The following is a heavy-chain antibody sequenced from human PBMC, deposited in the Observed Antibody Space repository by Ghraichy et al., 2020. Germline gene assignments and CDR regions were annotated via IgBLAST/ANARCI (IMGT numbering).Heavy chain of an antibody. CDR3: AKVLPFAIFGPGFDH. CDR2: ISYDGSNK. V-gene: IGHV3-30*18. CDR1: GFSFINYA. D-gene: IGHD3-3*01. Sequence: GGSLRLSCAASGFSFINYAMNWVRQAPGKGLEWVSVISYDGSNKYYADSVKGRFTISRDDSENTLYLQMKSLRAEGTAMYYCAKVLPFAIFGPGFDHWGQGTLVTVSS. J-gene: IGHJ4*02.